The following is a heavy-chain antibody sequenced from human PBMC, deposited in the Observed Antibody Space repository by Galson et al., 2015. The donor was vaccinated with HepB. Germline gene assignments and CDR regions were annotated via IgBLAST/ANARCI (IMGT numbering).Heavy chain of an antibody. CDR1: GFTFSSYA. D-gene: IGHD6-19*01. V-gene: IGHV3-30-3*01. J-gene: IGHJ4*02. CDR2: ISYDGSNK. Sequence: SLRLSCAASGFTFSSYAMHWVRQAPGKGLEWVADISYDGSNKYYADSVKGRFTISRDNSKNTLYLQMNSLRAEDTAVYYCARDRAYSSGWYFDYWGQGTLVTVSS. CDR3: ARDRAYSSGWYFDY.